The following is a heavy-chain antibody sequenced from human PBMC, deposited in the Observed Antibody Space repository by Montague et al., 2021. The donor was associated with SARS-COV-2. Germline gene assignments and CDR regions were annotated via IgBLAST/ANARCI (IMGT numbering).Heavy chain of an antibody. CDR1: GGSMRRYY. Sequence: SETLSLTCTISGGSMRRYYRTWIRQLPGKELEWIGSIYDSGGARYNPSLKSRVSISVDASKNQFSLGVTSVTAADTAVYFCARRGTGNYEILNYWGQGILVTVSS. CDR3: ARRGTGNYEILNY. CDR2: IYDSGGA. J-gene: IGHJ4*02. D-gene: IGHD3-3*01. V-gene: IGHV4-59*01.